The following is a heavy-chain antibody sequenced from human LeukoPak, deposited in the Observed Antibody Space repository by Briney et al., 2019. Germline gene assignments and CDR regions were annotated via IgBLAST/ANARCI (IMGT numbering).Heavy chain of an antibody. V-gene: IGHV3-15*01. CDR2: IKTNTDGGTT. CDR3: TTDEWN. D-gene: IGHD2-8*01. Sequence: GGSLRLSCAASGLTFSSAWMSWVRQAPGKGLEWVGHIKTNTDGGTTDYAAPVKGRSAISRDDSKKMLFLQMNSRKIEDTAVYYCTTDEWNWGQGTLVTVSS. J-gene: IGHJ4*02. CDR1: GLTFSSAW.